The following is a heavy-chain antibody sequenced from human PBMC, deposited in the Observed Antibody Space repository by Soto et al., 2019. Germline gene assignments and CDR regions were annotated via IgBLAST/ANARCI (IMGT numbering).Heavy chain of an antibody. CDR2: ISGSGGST. CDR3: AKDIPYGDYDFDYYYGMDV. J-gene: IGHJ6*02. CDR1: GFTFSSYA. V-gene: IGHV3-23*01. Sequence: GSLRLSCAASGFTFSSYAMSWVRQAPGKGLEWVSAISGSGGSTYYADSVKGRFTISRDNSKNTLYLQMNSLRAEDTAVYYCAKDIPYGDYDFDYYYGMDVWGQGTTVTVSS. D-gene: IGHD4-17*01.